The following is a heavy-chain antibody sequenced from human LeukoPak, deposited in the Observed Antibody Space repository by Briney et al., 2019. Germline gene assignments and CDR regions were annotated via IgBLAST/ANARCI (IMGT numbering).Heavy chain of an antibody. CDR1: GFTVSSNY. D-gene: IGHD5-12*01. CDR3: AKGGGYEAQYYYYYLDV. V-gene: IGHV3-66*03. CDR2: LHTSGGT. Sequence: GGSLRLSCAASGFTVSSNYMTWVRQAPGKGLEWVSILHTSGGTYYADSVKGRFTISRDNSKNTLYLQMKSLRAEDTAVYYCAKGGGYEAQYYYYYLDVWGKGTTVTISS. J-gene: IGHJ6*03.